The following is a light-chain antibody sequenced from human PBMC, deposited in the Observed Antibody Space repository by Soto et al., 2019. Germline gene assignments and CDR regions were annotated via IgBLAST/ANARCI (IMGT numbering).Light chain of an antibody. CDR3: QQRSNWPPL. CDR2: DAS. CDR1: QSVSSS. Sequence: EIVLTQSPATLSLSPGERATLSCRASQSVSSSLAWYQQKPVQAPMLLIYDASNSATGIPARFSGSGSGTDFTLTISSLEPEDFAVYYCQQRSNWPPLFGQGTRLESK. J-gene: IGKJ5*01. V-gene: IGKV3-11*01.